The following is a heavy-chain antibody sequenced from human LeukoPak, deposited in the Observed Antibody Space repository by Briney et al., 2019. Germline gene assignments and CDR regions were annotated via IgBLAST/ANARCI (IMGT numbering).Heavy chain of an antibody. CDR2: TYYSGNP. V-gene: IGHV4-59*08. J-gene: IGHJ3*02. CDR3: ARGGYCSGGSCYADAFDI. D-gene: IGHD2-15*01. CDR1: GGSISNYY. Sequence: NPSETLSLTCTVSGGSISNYYWYWMRQPPGKGLEWIAYTYYSGNPNYNPSLKSRATISVDTSKNQFSLKLSSVTAADTAVYYCARGGYCSGGSCYADAFDIWGQGTMVTVSS.